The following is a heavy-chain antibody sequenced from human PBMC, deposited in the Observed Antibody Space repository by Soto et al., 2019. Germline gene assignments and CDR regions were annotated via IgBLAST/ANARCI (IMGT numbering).Heavy chain of an antibody. V-gene: IGHV1-69*08. CDR1: GGTFSSYT. Sequence: QVQLVQSGAEVKKPGSSVKVSCKASGGTFSSYTISWVRQAPGQGLEWMGRIIPILGIANYAQKFQGRVTITADKSTSTAYMGRGSLRSEDTAVYYCAREVRGGGSGDYYYYMDVWGKGTTVTVSS. J-gene: IGHJ6*03. CDR3: AREVRGGGSGDYYYYMDV. D-gene: IGHD3-10*01. CDR2: IIPILGIA.